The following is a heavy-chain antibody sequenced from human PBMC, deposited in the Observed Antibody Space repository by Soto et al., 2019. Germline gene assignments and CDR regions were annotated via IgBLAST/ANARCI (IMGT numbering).Heavy chain of an antibody. CDR1: GFTFNNFA. V-gene: IGHV3-30*14. Sequence: GGSLRLSCAASGFTFNNFAMHWVRQAPGKGLEWVAFISYDGTYKYYADSVRGRFTVYRDNSKSTLFLQMNSLKFEDTAVYVCANEVDVAFSSLQYGMDVWGQGNTVTVSS. CDR3: ANEVDVAFSSLQYGMDV. CDR2: ISYDGTYK. D-gene: IGHD5-12*01. J-gene: IGHJ6*02.